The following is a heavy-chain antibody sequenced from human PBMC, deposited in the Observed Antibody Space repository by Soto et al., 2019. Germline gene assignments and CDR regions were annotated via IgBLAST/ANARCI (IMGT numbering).Heavy chain of an antibody. CDR3: ARDPLYQYYYDSSGSHFDY. CDR1: GYTFTSYY. Sequence: GASVKVSCKASGYTFTSYYMHWLRQAPGQGLEWMGIINPSGGSTSYAQKFQGRVTMTRDTSTSTVYMELSSLRSEDTAVYYCARDPLYQYYYDSSGSHFDYWGQGTLVTVSS. J-gene: IGHJ4*02. D-gene: IGHD3-22*01. CDR2: INPSGGST. V-gene: IGHV1-46*01.